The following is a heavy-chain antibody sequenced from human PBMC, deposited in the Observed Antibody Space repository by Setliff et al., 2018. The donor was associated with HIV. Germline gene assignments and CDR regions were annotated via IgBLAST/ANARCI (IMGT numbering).Heavy chain of an antibody. CDR3: AKDIYGGHFYYFDY. V-gene: IGHV4-39*02. CDR2: IYYSGTT. J-gene: IGHJ4*02. D-gene: IGHD4-17*01. Sequence: SETLSLTCTVSGGSISSSSYYWGWIRQPPGKGLEWIGSIYYSGTTYYNPSLKSRVTISVDRSKNQFSLKLGSVTTAETALYYCAKDIYGGHFYYFDYWGQGTLVTVSS. CDR1: GGSISSSSYY.